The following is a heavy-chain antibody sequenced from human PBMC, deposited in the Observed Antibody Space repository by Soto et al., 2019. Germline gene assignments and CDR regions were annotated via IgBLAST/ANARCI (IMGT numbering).Heavy chain of an antibody. J-gene: IGHJ4*02. Sequence: GGSLRLSCAASGFTFTNYTMTWARQAPGKGLEWVSSLLRSGSTTYYADSVKGRFTISSDISANSLYLQMDSLRAEDTAVYYCAKDAVSGDGIWLLDSWGQGTVVTVSS. CDR1: GFTFTNYT. CDR3: AKDAVSGDGIWLLDS. V-gene: IGHV3-23*01. CDR2: LLRSGSTT. D-gene: IGHD4-17*01.